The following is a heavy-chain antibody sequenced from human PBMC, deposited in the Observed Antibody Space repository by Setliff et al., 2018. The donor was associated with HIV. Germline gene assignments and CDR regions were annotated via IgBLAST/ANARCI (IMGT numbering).Heavy chain of an antibody. CDR2: IYTSGST. J-gene: IGHJ1*01. Sequence: SETLSLTCTVSGGSISSGSYYWSWIRQPAGKGLEWIGHIYTSGSTNYNPSLKSRVTISVDTSMNQLSLKLSSVTAADTAVYYCARSHYYDSSGYYWAKYFQHWGQGTLVTVSS. V-gene: IGHV4-61*09. CDR1: GGSISSGSYY. CDR3: ARSHYYDSSGYYWAKYFQH. D-gene: IGHD3-22*01.